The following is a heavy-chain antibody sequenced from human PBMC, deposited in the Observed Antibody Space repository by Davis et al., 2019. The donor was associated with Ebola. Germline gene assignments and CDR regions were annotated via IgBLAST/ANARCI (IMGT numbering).Heavy chain of an antibody. CDR1: GGSISSSSYC. D-gene: IGHD6-6*01. Sequence: SQTLSLTCAVSGGSISSSSYCWDWIRQPPGKGLEWIGYIYQSGLTQYNPSLKSRVTISLDKSKNHVSLRLTSVTAADTAVYFCARLSGLFSSSSGALYFDLWGRGTLVSVSS. CDR3: ARLSGLFSSSSGALYFDL. CDR2: IYQSGLT. V-gene: IGHV4-30-2*01. J-gene: IGHJ2*01.